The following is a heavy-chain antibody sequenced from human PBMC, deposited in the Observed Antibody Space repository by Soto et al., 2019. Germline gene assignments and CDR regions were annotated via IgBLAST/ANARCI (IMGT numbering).Heavy chain of an antibody. Sequence: SVKVSCKASGGTFSSYAISWVRQAPGQGLEWMGGIIPIFGTANYAQKFQGRVTITADESTSTAYMELSSLRSEDTAVYYCARGVYYDILTGYANGMDVWGQGTTVTVSS. CDR3: ARGVYYDILTGYANGMDV. J-gene: IGHJ6*02. CDR2: IIPIFGTA. V-gene: IGHV1-69*13. CDR1: GGTFSSYA. D-gene: IGHD3-9*01.